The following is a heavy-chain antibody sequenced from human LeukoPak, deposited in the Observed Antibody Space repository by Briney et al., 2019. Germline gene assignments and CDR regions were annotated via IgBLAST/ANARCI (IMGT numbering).Heavy chain of an antibody. CDR3: AKKSPPRGIAVAGSVDY. Sequence: GGSLRLSCAASGFTFSSYAMSWVRQAPGKGLEWVSAISGSGGSTYYADSVKGRFTISRDNSKNTLYLQMNSLRAEDTAVYYCAKKSPPRGIAVAGSVDYWGQGTLVTVSS. D-gene: IGHD6-19*01. CDR1: GFTFSSYA. V-gene: IGHV3-23*01. CDR2: ISGSGGST. J-gene: IGHJ4*02.